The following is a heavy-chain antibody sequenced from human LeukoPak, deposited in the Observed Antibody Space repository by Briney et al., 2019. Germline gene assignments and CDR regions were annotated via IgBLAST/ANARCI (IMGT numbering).Heavy chain of an antibody. CDR1: GGSVSSYY. V-gene: IGHV4-59*08. CDR2: IYYSGST. CDR3: ARLQVHCGGDCYTRWFDP. Sequence: SETLSLTCTVSGGSVSSYYWSWIRQPPGKGLEWIADIYYSGSTKYNPSLKSRVTISLDRSKNQFSLKLRSVTAADTAVYYCARLQVHCGGDCYTRWFDPWGQGTLVTVSS. D-gene: IGHD2-21*02. J-gene: IGHJ5*02.